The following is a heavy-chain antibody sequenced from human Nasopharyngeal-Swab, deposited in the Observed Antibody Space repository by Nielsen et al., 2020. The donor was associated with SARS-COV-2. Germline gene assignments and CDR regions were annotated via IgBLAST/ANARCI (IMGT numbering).Heavy chain of an antibody. Sequence: GESLKISCAASGFPFSDFYMRWIRQAPGKGLEWLSYIGQGGTPIYYADSVKGRFSISRENAKNSLYLQMDSLRAEDTAIYYCARVNHSSISARGQGTVVTVSS. D-gene: IGHD3-22*01. V-gene: IGHV3-11*04. J-gene: IGHJ4*02. CDR3: ARVNHSSISA. CDR2: IGQGGTPI. CDR1: GFPFSDFY.